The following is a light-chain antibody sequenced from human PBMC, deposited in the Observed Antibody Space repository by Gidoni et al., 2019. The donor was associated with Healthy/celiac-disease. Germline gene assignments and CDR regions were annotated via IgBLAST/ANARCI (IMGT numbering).Light chain of an antibody. J-gene: IGLJ2*01. CDR2: QDS. V-gene: IGLV3-1*01. CDR1: TLGDKY. Sequence: SYELTQPPSVSVSPGQTASITCPGDTLGDKYACWYQQTPGQSPVLVIYQDSKRPSGIPERFSGSNSGNTATLTISGTQAMDEADYYCQAWDSSTHVVFGGGTKLTVL. CDR3: QAWDSSTHVV.